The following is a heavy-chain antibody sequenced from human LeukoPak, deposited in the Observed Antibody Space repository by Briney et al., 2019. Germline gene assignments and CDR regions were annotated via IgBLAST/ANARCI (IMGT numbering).Heavy chain of an antibody. CDR1: GYTLTSYD. J-gene: IGHJ6*02. V-gene: IGHV1-8*01. CDR2: MNPNSGNT. D-gene: IGHD2-15*01. Sequence: ASVKVSCKASGYTLTSYDINWVRQATGQGLEWMGWMNPNSGNTGYAQKFQGRVTMTRNTSISTAYMELSSLRSEDTAVYYCARVLPFYCSGGSCYSFMDVWGQGTTVTVSS. CDR3: ARVLPFYCSGGSCYSFMDV.